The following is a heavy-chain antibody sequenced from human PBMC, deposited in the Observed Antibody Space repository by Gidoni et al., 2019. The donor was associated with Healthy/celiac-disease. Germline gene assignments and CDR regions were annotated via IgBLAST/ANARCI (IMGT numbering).Heavy chain of an antibody. D-gene: IGHD3-3*01. CDR2: MNPNSGNT. Sequence: QVQRVQSGAEVKKPGAAVKVSCKASGYTFTSYDINWVRQATGQGLEVMGWMNPNSGNTGYAQKFQGRVTMTRNTSISTAYMELRSLRSEDTAVYYCARSGLGYYDFWSGPNYGMDVWGQGTTVTVSS. V-gene: IGHV1-8*01. CDR3: ARSGLGYYDFWSGPNYGMDV. J-gene: IGHJ6*02. CDR1: GYTFTSYD.